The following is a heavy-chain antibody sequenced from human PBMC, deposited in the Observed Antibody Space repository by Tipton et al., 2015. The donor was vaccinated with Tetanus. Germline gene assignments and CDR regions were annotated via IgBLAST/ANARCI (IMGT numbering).Heavy chain of an antibody. CDR3: AKDRHYYDSSGYYYYFDY. J-gene: IGHJ4*02. CDR1: GFPFSSYA. Sequence: SLRLSCAASGFPFSSYAMNWVRQAPGKGLEWVSTVSSSGYSTYYADSVKGRFTISRDNSNNTLYLQMNSLRAEDTAVYYCAKDRHYYDSSGYYYYFDYWGQGTLVTVSS. CDR2: VSSSGYST. D-gene: IGHD3-22*01. V-gene: IGHV3-23*01.